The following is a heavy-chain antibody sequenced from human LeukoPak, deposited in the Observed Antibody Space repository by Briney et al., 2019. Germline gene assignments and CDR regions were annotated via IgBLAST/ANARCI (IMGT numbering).Heavy chain of an antibody. J-gene: IGHJ4*02. CDR1: GGSISTYY. Sequence: SETLSLTCTVSGGSISTYYWSWIRQPPGKGLEWIGYIYYSGTTDYNPSLKSRVTISVDTSNNQFSLRVTSVTAADTAVYYCARSSGAYRSFDYWGQGT. V-gene: IGHV4-59*01. D-gene: IGHD1-26*01. CDR2: IYYSGTT. CDR3: ARSSGAYRSFDY.